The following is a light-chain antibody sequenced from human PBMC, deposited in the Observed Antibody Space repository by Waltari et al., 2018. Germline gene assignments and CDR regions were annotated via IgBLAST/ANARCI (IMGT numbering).Light chain of an antibody. CDR3: QTGGHGTWV. V-gene: IGLV4-69*02. CDR2: VNSDGSH. Sequence: GASVKLTCTLNSGHSSNVVAWLQQQPEKGPRYLMKVNSDGSHSKGDDIPDRFSGSGPGAERYLTISSLQSEDEADYYCQTGGHGTWVFGGGTKLTVL. CDR1: SGHSSNV. J-gene: IGLJ3*02.